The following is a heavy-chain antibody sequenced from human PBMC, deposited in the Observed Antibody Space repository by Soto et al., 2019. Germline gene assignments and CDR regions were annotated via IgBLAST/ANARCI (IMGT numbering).Heavy chain of an antibody. CDR3: ARGRPAATDAFDI. D-gene: IGHD2-2*01. Sequence: GGSLRLSCAASGFTFSDYAMHWVRQAPGKGLEWVAVVSHDGRNTHYADSVKGRFTISRDSSKNTVSLEMTSLRAEDTAVYYCARGRPAATDAFDIWGQGTMVTVSS. V-gene: IGHV3-30*03. CDR1: GFTFSDYA. CDR2: VSHDGRNT. J-gene: IGHJ3*02.